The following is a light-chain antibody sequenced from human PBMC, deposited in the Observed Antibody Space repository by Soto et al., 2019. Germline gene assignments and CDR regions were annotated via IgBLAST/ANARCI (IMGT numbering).Light chain of an antibody. CDR1: SSDVGGYNY. V-gene: IGLV2-8*01. CDR2: EVS. J-gene: IGLJ2*01. Sequence: QSALTQPPSASGSPGQSVTISCTGTSSDVGGYNYVSWYQQHPGKAPKLMIYEVSKRPSGVPDRFSGSKSGNTASLPVSGLQAEDEADYYCSSYAGSDIGVFGGGTKVTVL. CDR3: SSYAGSDIGV.